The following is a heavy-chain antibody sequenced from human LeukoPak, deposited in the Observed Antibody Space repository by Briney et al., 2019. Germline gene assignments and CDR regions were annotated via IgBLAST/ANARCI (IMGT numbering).Heavy chain of an antibody. V-gene: IGHV4-59*01. CDR2: IHYSGRA. CDR3: VAFGVTYDTTV. Sequence: SESLCLTCSVSGGSISGYYWTWVRQPPGKGLEWIGQIHYSGRADYNTSLKSRITMTVEKSRNQSSLKLSCVTAGDTASYYCVAFGVTYDTTVGGQPTTVTVFS. D-gene: IGHD3-3*01. CDR1: GGSISGYY. J-gene: IGHJ6*01.